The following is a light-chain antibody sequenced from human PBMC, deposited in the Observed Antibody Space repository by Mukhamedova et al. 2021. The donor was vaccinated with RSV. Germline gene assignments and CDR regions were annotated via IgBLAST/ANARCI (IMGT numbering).Light chain of an antibody. Sequence: WYQRRVHGKPPKLLIYATSTLQSGVPSRFSGSGSGTDFTLTISSLQPADVATYFCQKYLSAPPTFGPGTKVEIK. V-gene: IGKV1-27*01. CDR2: ATS. CDR3: QKYLSAPPT. J-gene: IGKJ1*01.